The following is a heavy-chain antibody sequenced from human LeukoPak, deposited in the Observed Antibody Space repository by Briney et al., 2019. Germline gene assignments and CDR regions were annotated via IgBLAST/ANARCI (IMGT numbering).Heavy chain of an antibody. D-gene: IGHD3-10*01. Sequence: ALRLSCAASGFTFDDYAMHWVRQAPGKGLEWVSGISWNSGSIGYADSVKGRFTISRDNAKNSLYLQMNSLRAEDTALYYCAKDVRDYYGSGSYYKGLGYYYYGMDVWGQGTTVTVSS. CDR3: AKDVRDYYGSGSYYKGLGYYYYGMDV. CDR1: GFTFDDYA. J-gene: IGHJ6*02. CDR2: ISWNSGSI. V-gene: IGHV3-9*01.